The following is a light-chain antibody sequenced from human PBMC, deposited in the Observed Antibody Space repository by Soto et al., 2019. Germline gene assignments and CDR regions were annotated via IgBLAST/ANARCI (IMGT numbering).Light chain of an antibody. J-gene: IGKJ2*01. V-gene: IGKV3-20*01. CDR2: DSS. Sequence: EIVLTQSPGTLSLSPGERVALSCRASQSVSSTSIAWYQQKPGQAPRLLIYDSSSRATDIPDRFSGSGSGTDFTLTISRLKPEDFAVYYCQQYGGSPPKYTFGQGTKLEI. CDR3: QQYGGSPPKYT. CDR1: QSVSSTS.